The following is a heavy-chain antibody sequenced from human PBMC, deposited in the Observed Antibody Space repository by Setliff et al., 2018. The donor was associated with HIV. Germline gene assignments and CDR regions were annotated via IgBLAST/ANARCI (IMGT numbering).Heavy chain of an antibody. D-gene: IGHD3-3*01. Sequence: VASVKVSCKASRSTFNSHTINWVRQAPGQGLDWMGRIIPILGVANYAQRFQGKVTITADKSTSTAYMVLTSLRFDDTAMYYCVRGVQSPPHYSYYYMDVWGEGTMVTVSS. CDR1: RSTFNSHT. J-gene: IGHJ6*03. CDR2: IIPILGVA. V-gene: IGHV1-69*02. CDR3: VRGVQSPPHYSYYYMDV.